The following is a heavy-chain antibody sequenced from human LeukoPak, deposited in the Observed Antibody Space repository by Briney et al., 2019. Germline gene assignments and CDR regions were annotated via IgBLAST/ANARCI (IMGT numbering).Heavy chain of an antibody. J-gene: IGHJ4*02. V-gene: IGHV3-33*08. CDR1: GFTFSSYW. D-gene: IGHD2-21*02. Sequence: GGSLRLSCAASGFTFSSYWMHWVRQAPGKGLEWVAVIWYDGSNKYYADSVKGRFTISRDNSKNTLYLQMNSLRAEDTAVYYCARDGKAYCGGDCYSSFDYWGQGTLVTVSS. CDR3: ARDGKAYCGGDCYSSFDY. CDR2: IWYDGSNK.